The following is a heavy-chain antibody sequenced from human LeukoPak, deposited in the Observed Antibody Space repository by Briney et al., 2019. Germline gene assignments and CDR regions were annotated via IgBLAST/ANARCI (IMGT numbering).Heavy chain of an antibody. CDR2: IYYSGST. CDR3: ARHVLWWGYSSGWYPSNFDY. Sequence: SETLSLTCTVSGGSISSSSYYWGWIRQPPGKGLEWIGSIYYSGSTYYNPSLKSRVTISVDTSKNQFSLKLSSVTAADTAVYYCARHVLWWGYSSGWYPSNFDYWGQGTLVTVSS. J-gene: IGHJ4*02. D-gene: IGHD6-19*01. CDR1: GGSISSSSYY. V-gene: IGHV4-39*01.